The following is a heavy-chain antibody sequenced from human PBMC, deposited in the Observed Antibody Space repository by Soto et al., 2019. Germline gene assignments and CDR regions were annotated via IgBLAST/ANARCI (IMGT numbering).Heavy chain of an antibody. CDR3: ARDGTSIAARPVDPFDY. J-gene: IGHJ4*02. CDR1: GYTFTSYG. D-gene: IGHD6-6*01. CDR2: ISAYNGNT. V-gene: IGHV1-18*01. Sequence: ASVKVSCKASGYTFTSYGISWVRQAPGQGLEWMGWISAYNGNTNYAQKLQGRVTMTTDTSTSTAYMELRSLRSDDTAVYYCARDGTSIAARPVDPFDYWGQGSLVTVSS.